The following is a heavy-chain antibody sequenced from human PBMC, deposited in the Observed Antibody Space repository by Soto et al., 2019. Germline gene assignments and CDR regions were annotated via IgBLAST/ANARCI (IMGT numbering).Heavy chain of an antibody. D-gene: IGHD5-12*01. CDR3: ASIGGATLSRPGPPSLYYKYGMDV. Sequence: QVQLQESGPGLVEPSQTLSLTCTVSGGSISSGAYYWSWIRQHPGKGLEWIGYMYYSGSTYYNPSLKSRVTMSVDTSKNQLSLKLSSVTAADTAGYYCASIGGATLSRPGPPSLYYKYGMDVWGQGTTVTVSS. J-gene: IGHJ6*02. V-gene: IGHV4-31*03. CDR2: MYYSGST. CDR1: GGSISSGAYY.